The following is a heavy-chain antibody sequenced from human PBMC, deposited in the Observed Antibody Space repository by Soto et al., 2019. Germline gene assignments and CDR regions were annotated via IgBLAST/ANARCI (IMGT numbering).Heavy chain of an antibody. Sequence: GVSLRLSCAASGVTFWNSWMNWVRQAPGKGLEWVGRIKSKTDGGTTDYAAPVKGRFTISRDDSKNTLYLQMNSLKTEYTAVYYCTSAKQWLVPPYYWGQGTLVTVSS. CDR1: GVTFWNSW. CDR2: IKSKTDGGTT. D-gene: IGHD6-19*01. CDR3: TSAKQWLVPPYY. V-gene: IGHV3-15*07. J-gene: IGHJ4*02.